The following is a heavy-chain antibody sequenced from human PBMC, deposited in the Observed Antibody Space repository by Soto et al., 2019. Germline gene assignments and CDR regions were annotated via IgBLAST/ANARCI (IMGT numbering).Heavy chain of an antibody. D-gene: IGHD3-22*01. CDR3: ARDSYQYYYDSSGTFDY. Sequence: GGSLRLSCAASGFTFSSYWMSWVRQAPGKGLEWVVNIKQDGSEKYYVDSVKGRFTISRDNAKNSLYLQMNSLRAEDTAVYYCARDSYQYYYDSSGTFDYWGQGTLVTVSS. J-gene: IGHJ4*02. CDR1: GFTFSSYW. CDR2: IKQDGSEK. V-gene: IGHV3-7*01.